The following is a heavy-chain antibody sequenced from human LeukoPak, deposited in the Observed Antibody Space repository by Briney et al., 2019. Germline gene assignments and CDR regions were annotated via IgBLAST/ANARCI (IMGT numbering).Heavy chain of an antibody. CDR2: IYHSGST. CDR3: ARFGGPHAFDI. D-gene: IGHD3-3*01. V-gene: IGHV4-38-2*02. CDR1: GYSLSSGYN. J-gene: IGHJ3*02. Sequence: SETLSLTCTLSGYSLSSGYNWGWIRPTPGKGLEWIGSIYHSGSTYYNPSLKSRVTISVDPSKTHFSLTLSSVTAADTAVYYCARFGGPHAFDIWGQGKMVTVSS.